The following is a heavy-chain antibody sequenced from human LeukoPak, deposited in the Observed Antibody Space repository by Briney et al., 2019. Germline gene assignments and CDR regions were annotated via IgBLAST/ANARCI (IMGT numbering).Heavy chain of an antibody. Sequence: SETLSLTCTVSGDSISSNNDYWSWIRQPAGKGLEWIGRIYTSGSTNYNPSLKSRVTISVDTSKNQFSLKLSSVTAADTAVYYCARPTHNDGRAFDIWGQGTMVTVFS. V-gene: IGHV4-61*02. D-gene: IGHD1-1*01. J-gene: IGHJ3*02. CDR3: ARPTHNDGRAFDI. CDR2: IYTSGST. CDR1: GDSISSNNDY.